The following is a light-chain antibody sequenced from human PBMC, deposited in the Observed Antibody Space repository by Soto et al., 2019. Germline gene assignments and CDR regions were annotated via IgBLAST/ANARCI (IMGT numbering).Light chain of an antibody. CDR2: EVS. J-gene: IGLJ1*01. V-gene: IGLV2-14*01. CDR3: SSYTSTSTPYV. CDR1: SSDVGGYNY. Sequence: QSALTQPASVSGSPGQSITISCTGTSSDVGGYNYVSWYQQHPSKAPKLMIFEVSDRPSGVSDRFSGSKSGNTASLTISGLQAEYEADYYCSSYTSTSTPYVFGTGTKVTVL.